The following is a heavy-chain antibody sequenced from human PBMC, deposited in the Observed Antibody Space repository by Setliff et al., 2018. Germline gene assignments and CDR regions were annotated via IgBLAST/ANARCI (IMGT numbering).Heavy chain of an antibody. V-gene: IGHV3-53*01. Sequence: PGGSLRLSCEVSGFIVSNNEMSWVRQAPGKGLEWVSVTYSDGRTNYADSVKGRFTISRDNSKNTFDLQMNSLRAEDTAVYYCARDVGYTYGLGFWGQGTLVTVSS. CDR1: GFIVSNNE. CDR2: TYSDGRT. CDR3: ARDVGYTYGLGF. J-gene: IGHJ4*02. D-gene: IGHD5-18*01.